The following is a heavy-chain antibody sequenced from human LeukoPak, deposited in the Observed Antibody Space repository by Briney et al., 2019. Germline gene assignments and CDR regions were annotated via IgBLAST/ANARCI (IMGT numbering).Heavy chain of an antibody. CDR3: AKDLGGSLHYFDS. V-gene: IGHV3-23*01. Sequence: PGGSLRLSCATSGFTFGNYAMSWVRQPPGKGLEWVSAISGRGTDTYNTDSVRGRFTNSRDNSKNTLYLQMDSLRAEDTAVYYCAKDLGGSLHYFDSWGQGTLVTVSS. CDR2: ISGRGTDT. J-gene: IGHJ4*02. CDR1: GFTFGNYA. D-gene: IGHD1-26*01.